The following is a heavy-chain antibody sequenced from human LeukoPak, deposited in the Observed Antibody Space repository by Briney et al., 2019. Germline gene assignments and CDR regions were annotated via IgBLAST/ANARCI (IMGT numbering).Heavy chain of an antibody. CDR3: ARRRVTVVRGVDITSYYFDY. Sequence: GGSLRLSCAASGFTFDDYGMSWVRQAPGKGLEWVYGINWNGGSTGYADSVKGRFTIPRDNAKNSLYLQMNSLRAEDTALYYCARRRVTVVRGVDITSYYFDYWGQGTLVTVSS. CDR1: GFTFDDYG. J-gene: IGHJ4*02. D-gene: IGHD3-10*01. V-gene: IGHV3-20*04. CDR2: INWNGGST.